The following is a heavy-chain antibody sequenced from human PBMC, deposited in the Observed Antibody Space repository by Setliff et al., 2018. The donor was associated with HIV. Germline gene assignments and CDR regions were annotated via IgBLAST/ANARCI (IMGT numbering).Heavy chain of an antibody. CDR2: GHHSGTF. CDR1: DGPINNYW. D-gene: IGHD3-10*01. V-gene: IGHV4-59*08. CDR3: ARAGRGLWFGEVAFDI. J-gene: IGHJ3*02. Sequence: SETLSLTCTVSDGPINNYWWNWIRQSPGKGLEWIGFGHHSGTFSYNPSLNSRFTISIDTSKNQFPLKATSVTAEDTAVYYCARAGRGLWFGEVAFDIWGQGTMVTVSS.